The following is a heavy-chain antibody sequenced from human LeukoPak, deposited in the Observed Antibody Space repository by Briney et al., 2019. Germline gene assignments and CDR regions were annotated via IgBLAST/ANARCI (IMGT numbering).Heavy chain of an antibody. J-gene: IGHJ6*03. CDR1: GGTFSSYA. D-gene: IGHD6-6*01. CDR2: IIPISGTA. Sequence: ASVKVSCKASGGTFSSYAISWVRQAPGQGLEWMGGIIPISGTANYAQKFQGRVPITTDESTSTAYMELSSLRSEDTAVYYCARDGAARHYYYYYMDVWGKGTTVTVSS. CDR3: ARDGAARHYYYYYMDV. V-gene: IGHV1-69*05.